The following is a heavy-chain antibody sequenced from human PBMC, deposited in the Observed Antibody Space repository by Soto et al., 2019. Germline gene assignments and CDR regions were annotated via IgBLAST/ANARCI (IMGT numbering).Heavy chain of an antibody. J-gene: IGHJ4*02. CDR2: INHSGST. V-gene: IGHV4-34*01. D-gene: IGHD6-19*01. Sequence: QVQLQQWGAGMLKPSETLSLTCAVYGGSFSGYYWSWIRQPPGKRLEWIGEINHSGSTNYNPSLRSRFTITVDTPKNQFSLKLSSVTAADTAVYNCARGLLPYGDPYSSGWYLRGGQGTLVTVSS. CDR3: ARGLLPYGDPYSSGWYLR. CDR1: GGSFSGYY.